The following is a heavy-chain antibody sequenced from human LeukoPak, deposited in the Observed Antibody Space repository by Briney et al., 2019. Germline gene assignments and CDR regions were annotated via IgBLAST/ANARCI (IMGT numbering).Heavy chain of an antibody. J-gene: IGHJ4*02. Sequence: MGIITPSGGTPTSAQPFQVRVTMPKATSTSTVYMELSSLRSEDTAVYYCARVGPYSGSCLHYWGQGTLVTVSS. CDR3: ARVGPYSGSCLHY. V-gene: IGHV1-46*01. CDR2: ITPSGGTP. D-gene: IGHD1-26*01.